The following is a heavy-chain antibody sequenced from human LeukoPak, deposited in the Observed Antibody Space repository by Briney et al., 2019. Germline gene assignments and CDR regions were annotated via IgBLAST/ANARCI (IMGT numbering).Heavy chain of an antibody. CDR2: FDPEDGET. CDR1: GYTLTELS. Sequence: GASVKVSCKCSGYTLTELSIHWVRHGPGKGLERMGGFDPEDGETIYAQKFQGRVTMTEDTSTDTAYMELSSLRSEDTAVYYCATEGTRYYDILTGYYSGMDVWGQGTTVTVSS. CDR3: ATEGTRYYDILTGYYSGMDV. D-gene: IGHD3-9*01. V-gene: IGHV1-24*01. J-gene: IGHJ6*02.